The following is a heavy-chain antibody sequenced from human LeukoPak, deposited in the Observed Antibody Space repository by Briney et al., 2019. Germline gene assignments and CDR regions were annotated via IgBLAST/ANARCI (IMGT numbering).Heavy chain of an antibody. J-gene: IGHJ5*02. CDR1: GYTFTGYY. CDR3: ARAKILTGYYVAAADT. V-gene: IGHV1-2*02. Sequence: GASVKVSCKASGYTFTGYYMHWVRQAPGQGLEWMGWINPNSGGTNHAQKFQGRVTMTRDTSISTAYMELSRLRSDDTAVYYCARAKILTGYYVAAADTWGQGTLVTVSS. D-gene: IGHD3-9*01. CDR2: INPNSGGT.